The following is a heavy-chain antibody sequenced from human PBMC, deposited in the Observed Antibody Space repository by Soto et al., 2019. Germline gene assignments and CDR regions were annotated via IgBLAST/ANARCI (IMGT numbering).Heavy chain of an antibody. V-gene: IGHV1-69*06. J-gene: IGHJ3*02. Sequence: SVKVSCKASGGTFSSYAISWVRQAPGQGLEWMGGIIPIFGTANYAQKFQGRVTITADKSTSTAYMELSSLRSEDTAVYYCARSRNIVVVVAAKGNAFDIWGQGTMVTVSS. D-gene: IGHD2-15*01. CDR2: IIPIFGTA. CDR1: GGTFSSYA. CDR3: ARSRNIVVVVAAKGNAFDI.